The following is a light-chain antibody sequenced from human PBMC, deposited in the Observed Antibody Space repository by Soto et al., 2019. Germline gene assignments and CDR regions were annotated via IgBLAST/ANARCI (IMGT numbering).Light chain of an antibody. CDR3: QQSYSTPPT. V-gene: IGKV1-39*01. Sequence: DIQMTQSPSSLSASVGDRVTITCRASQNINTYLIWYQQKLGKAPNLLIYAASSLQSGVPSRFSGSGSGTAFTLTISSLQPEDFATYYCQQSYSTPPTFGQGTKVEIK. J-gene: IGKJ1*01. CDR2: AAS. CDR1: QNINTY.